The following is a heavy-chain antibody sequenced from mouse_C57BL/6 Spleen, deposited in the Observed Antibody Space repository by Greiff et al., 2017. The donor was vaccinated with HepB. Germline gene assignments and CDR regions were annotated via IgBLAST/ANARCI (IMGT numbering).Heavy chain of an antibody. J-gene: IGHJ1*03. CDR2: IYPGDGDT. V-gene: IGHV1-82*01. D-gene: IGHD1-1*01. CDR1: GYAFSSSW. CDR3: ARSPLYYGSSHWYFDV. Sequence: QVQLKQSGPELVKPGASVKISCKASGYAFSSSWMNWVKQRPGKGLEWIGRIYPGDGDTNYNGKFKGKAKLTADKSSSTAYMQLSSLTSEDSAVYFCARSPLYYGSSHWYFDVWGTGTTVTVSS.